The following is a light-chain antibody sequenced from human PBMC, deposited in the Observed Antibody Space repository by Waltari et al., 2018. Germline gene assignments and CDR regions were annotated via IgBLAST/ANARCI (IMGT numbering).Light chain of an antibody. CDR2: DAS. CDR1: QSVSSY. Sequence: IVLPQSPATLSLSPGAIATLSCRASQSVSSYLAWYQQKPGQAPRLLIYDASNRATGIPARFSGSGSGTDFTLTISSLEPEDFAVYYCQQRSNWPPLTFGGGTKVEIK. CDR3: QQRSNWPPLT. J-gene: IGKJ4*01. V-gene: IGKV3-11*01.